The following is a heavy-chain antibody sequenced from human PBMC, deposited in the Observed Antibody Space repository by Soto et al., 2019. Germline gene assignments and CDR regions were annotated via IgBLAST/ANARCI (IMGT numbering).Heavy chain of an antibody. Sequence: GGSLRLSCAASGFTFSNYAMNWVRQAPGKGLEWVSGIRSSGTSTDYADSVKGRFTISRDNSKKTLYLQMNSLRAEDTAVYYCAKDAGVVPAATFHYWGQGTLVTVSS. V-gene: IGHV3-23*01. D-gene: IGHD2-2*01. CDR3: AKDAGVVPAATFHY. CDR2: IRSSGTST. CDR1: GFTFSNYA. J-gene: IGHJ4*02.